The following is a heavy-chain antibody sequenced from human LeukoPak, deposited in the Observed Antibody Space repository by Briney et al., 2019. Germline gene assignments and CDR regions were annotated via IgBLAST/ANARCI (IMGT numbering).Heavy chain of an antibody. J-gene: IGHJ4*02. CDR1: GFTSYW. Sequence: LGESLKISCQGSGFTSYWIGWVRQMPGKGLEWMGIIYPGDTDTKYSPSFQGQVTMSVDKSISTAYLQWSSLKASDTAMYYCARSHGDGYSLGYWGQGTLVTVSS. CDR3: ARSHGDGYSLGY. V-gene: IGHV5-51*01. CDR2: IYPGDTDT. D-gene: IGHD5-24*01.